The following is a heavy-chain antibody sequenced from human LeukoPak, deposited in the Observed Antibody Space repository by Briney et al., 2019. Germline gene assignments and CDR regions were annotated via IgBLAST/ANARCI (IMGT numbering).Heavy chain of an antibody. J-gene: IGHJ4*02. D-gene: IGHD6-13*01. CDR1: GFTFSSYA. CDR3: ARDWKQSSYSSSWFPFDY. CDR2: LSYDGSNK. V-gene: IGHV3-30-3*01. Sequence: PGRSLGLSCAASGFTFSSYAMHRVRQAPGKGLELVAVLSYDGSNKYYADSVKGRFTISRDNSKNTLYLQMNSLRAEDTAVYYCARDWKQSSYSSSWFPFDYWGQGTLVTVSS.